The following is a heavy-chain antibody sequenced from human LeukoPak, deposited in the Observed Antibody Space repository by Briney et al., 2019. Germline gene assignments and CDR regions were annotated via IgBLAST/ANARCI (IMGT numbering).Heavy chain of an antibody. D-gene: IGHD1-26*01. J-gene: IGHJ4*02. Sequence: GGSLRLSCAASGFTFSSYGMHWVRQAPGKGLEWVAVISYDGSNKYYADSVKGRFTISRDNSKNTLYLQMTSLRAEDTAVYYCAKDQQDSGSSDYWGQGTLVTVSS. CDR3: AKDQQDSGSSDY. CDR2: ISYDGSNK. CDR1: GFTFSSYG. V-gene: IGHV3-30*18.